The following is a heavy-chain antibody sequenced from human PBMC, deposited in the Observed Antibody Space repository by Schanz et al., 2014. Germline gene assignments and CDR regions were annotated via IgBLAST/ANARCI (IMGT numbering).Heavy chain of an antibody. V-gene: IGHV1-2*06. CDR2: IKTKDGVT. J-gene: IGHJ6*02. Sequence: QVQMVQSGAEVRKPGASVKVSCKTSGFTFTGQYLHWVRQSPGQGLEWMGRIKTKDGVTFNVQKFGGRVTMTTDTSISTAYMELSRLTSDDTAVFFCARENTAVAGMPRVMDVWGQGTTVTVTS. D-gene: IGHD6-19*01. CDR1: GFTFTGQY. CDR3: ARENTAVAGMPRVMDV.